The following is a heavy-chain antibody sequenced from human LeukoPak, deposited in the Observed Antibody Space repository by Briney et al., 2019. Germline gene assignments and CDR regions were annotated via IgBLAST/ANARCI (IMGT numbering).Heavy chain of an antibody. J-gene: IGHJ4*02. CDR2: IYYSGKT. CDR1: GGSISSHS. Sequence: SETLSLTCTVSGGSISSHSWGWIRQSPGKGLEWIRSIYYSGKTYYNPSVKSRVTMSADTSKNQFSLNLSSVTAADTAVYYCARLPLSMSGYPPDYWGQGTLVIVSS. CDR3: ARLPLSMSGYPPDY. V-gene: IGHV4-39*01. D-gene: IGHD3-3*01.